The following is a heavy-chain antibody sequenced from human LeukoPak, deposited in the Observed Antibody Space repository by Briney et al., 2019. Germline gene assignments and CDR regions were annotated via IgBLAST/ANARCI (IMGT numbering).Heavy chain of an antibody. CDR3: AREHTPYGSGCTAAY. J-gene: IGHJ4*02. CDR2: VSPSSTTI. Sequence: GGSLRLSCAASGFTFSSYGLNWVRQAPGEGLEWVSYVSPSSTTIYYADSVKGRFTISRDNAKNSLYLQMNSLRAEDTAVYYCAREHTPYGSGCTAAYWGQGTLVTVSS. V-gene: IGHV3-48*01. CDR1: GFTFSSYG. D-gene: IGHD6-19*01.